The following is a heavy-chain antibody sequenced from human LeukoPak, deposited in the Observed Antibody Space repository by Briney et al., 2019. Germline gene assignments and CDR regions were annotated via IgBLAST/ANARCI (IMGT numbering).Heavy chain of an antibody. Sequence: GESLKISCKGSGYSFTRYWIGWVRQMPGKGLEWMGIIYPGESDTRYSPSFQGQVTISADKSISTAYLQWSSLKASDTAVYYCARRVGRTGTTDFDYWGQGTLVTVPS. CDR3: ARRVGRTGTTDFDY. CDR1: GYSFTRYW. CDR2: IYPGESDT. J-gene: IGHJ4*02. V-gene: IGHV5-51*01. D-gene: IGHD1-1*01.